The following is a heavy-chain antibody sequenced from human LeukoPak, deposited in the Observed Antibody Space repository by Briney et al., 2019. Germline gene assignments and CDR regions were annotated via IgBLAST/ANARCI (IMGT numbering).Heavy chain of an antibody. V-gene: IGHV3-64*01. J-gene: IGHJ4*02. D-gene: IGHD4-17*01. Sequence: GGSLRLSCAASGFTFSSYAMHWVRQAPGKGLEYVSAISSNGGSTYYANSVKGRFTISRDNSKNTLYLQMGSLRAEDMAVYYCASGYGDSPPLDWGQGTLVTVSS. CDR3: ASGYGDSPPLD. CDR1: GFTFSSYA. CDR2: ISSNGGST.